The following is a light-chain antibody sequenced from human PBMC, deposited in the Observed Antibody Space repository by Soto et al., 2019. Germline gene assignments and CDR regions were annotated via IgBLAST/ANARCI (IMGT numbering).Light chain of an antibody. CDR3: HQYNFWPT. V-gene: IGKV3-15*01. CDR2: GTS. J-gene: IGKJ1*01. CDR1: QSVSYNY. Sequence: EMVVTQSPGTLSLSPGESATLSCRAGQSVSYNYLAWYQQKPGQAPRLLIYGTSTRATGIPARFSGSGSGTEFTLTISSLQSEDFAVYYCHQYNFWPTFGQGTKVDIK.